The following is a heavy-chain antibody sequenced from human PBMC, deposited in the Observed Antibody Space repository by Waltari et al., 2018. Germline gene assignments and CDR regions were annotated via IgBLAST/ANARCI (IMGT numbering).Heavy chain of an antibody. CDR2: LDPEDGQA. V-gene: IGHV1-69-2*01. D-gene: IGHD3-10*01. CDR1: GDTFTDNY. CDR3: AAALGGGISASRPFHF. J-gene: IGHJ3*01. Sequence: EVQLLQSGAEVKKPGTPVTISCKVSGDTFTDNYIHWIQQAPGKGLQWIGLLDPEDGQAVYAEKFQGRVTMTADTSIHTAYMELTSLTSEDTAFYYCAAALGGGISASRPFHFWGQGTMITVSS.